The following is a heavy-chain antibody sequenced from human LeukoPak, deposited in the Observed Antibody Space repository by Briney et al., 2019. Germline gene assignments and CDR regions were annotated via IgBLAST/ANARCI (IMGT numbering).Heavy chain of an antibody. V-gene: IGHV4-59*01. D-gene: IGHD5-18*01. CDR1: GGSISSYY. Sequence: SETLSLTCTVSGGSISSYYWSWIRQPPGKGLEWIGYIYYSGSTNYNPSLKSRVTISVDTSKNQFSLKLSSVTAADTAVYYCARDPFPTAMVSSDYYYYYMDVWGKGTTVTVPS. CDR3: ARDPFPTAMVSSDYYYYYMDV. J-gene: IGHJ6*03. CDR2: IYYSGST.